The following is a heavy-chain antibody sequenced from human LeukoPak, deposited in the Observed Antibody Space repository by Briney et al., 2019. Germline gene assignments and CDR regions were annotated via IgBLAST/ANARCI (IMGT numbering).Heavy chain of an antibody. Sequence: SETLSLTCTVSGDSISNDDYYWSWIRQPAGKGLEWIGRFSASGNSNYNPSLKSRVTISVDTSKNQFSLKLSSVTAADTAVYYCARSRSIVVVPAAMRTFDYWGQGTLVTVSS. J-gene: IGHJ4*02. D-gene: IGHD2-2*01. CDR2: FSASGNS. CDR1: GDSISNDDYY. V-gene: IGHV4-61*02. CDR3: ARSRSIVVVPAAMRTFDY.